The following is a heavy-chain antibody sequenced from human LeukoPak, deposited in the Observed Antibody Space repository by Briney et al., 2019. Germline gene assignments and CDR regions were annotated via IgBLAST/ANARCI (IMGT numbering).Heavy chain of an antibody. CDR2: ISAYNGNT. Sequence: GASVKVSCKASGYTFTSYGISWVRQAPGQGLEWMGWISAYNGNTNYAQKLQGRVTMTTDTSTSTAYMELRSLRSDDTAVYYCARDESPTYYYDSSGYAEYFQHWGQGTLVTVSS. CDR1: GYTFTSYG. D-gene: IGHD3-22*01. CDR3: ARDESPTYYYDSSGYAEYFQH. V-gene: IGHV1-18*01. J-gene: IGHJ1*01.